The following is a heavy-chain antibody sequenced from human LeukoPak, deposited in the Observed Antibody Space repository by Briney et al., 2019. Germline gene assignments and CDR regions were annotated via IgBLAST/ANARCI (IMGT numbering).Heavy chain of an antibody. V-gene: IGHV3-23*01. CDR3: ARAGYGDNGYYYYYMDV. CDR2: ISGSGGNT. Sequence: GGSLRLSCAASGFTFSSYAMSWVRQAPGKGLEWVSTISGSGGNTYYADSVKGRFTISRDNSKNTLYLQMNSLRAEDTAVYYCARAGYGDNGYYYYYMDVWGKGTTVTVSS. CDR1: GFTFSSYA. D-gene: IGHD4-17*01. J-gene: IGHJ6*03.